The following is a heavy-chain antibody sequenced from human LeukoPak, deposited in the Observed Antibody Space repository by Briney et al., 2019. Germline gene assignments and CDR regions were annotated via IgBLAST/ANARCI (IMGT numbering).Heavy chain of an antibody. V-gene: IGHV4-39*07. Sequence: SETLSLTCTVSGGSISSSSYYWGWIRQPPGKGLEWIGTIYYIGNTYYNPSLKSRVTISVDTSKNQFSLKLSSVTAADTAVYYCARDGGLDIVVVVAAPNWFDPWGQGTLVTVSS. CDR1: GGSISSSSYY. CDR2: IYYIGNT. D-gene: IGHD2-15*01. CDR3: ARDGGLDIVVVVAAPNWFDP. J-gene: IGHJ5*02.